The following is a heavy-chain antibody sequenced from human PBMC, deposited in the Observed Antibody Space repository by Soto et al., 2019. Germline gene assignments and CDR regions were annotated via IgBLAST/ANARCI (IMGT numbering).Heavy chain of an antibody. D-gene: IGHD4-17*01. Sequence: EVQLLESGGALVQPGGSLRVSCAASGFTFSSYAMNWVRQAPGKGLEWVSAISGSGTSTYYADSVEGRFIISRDITKNTLYLQMTSLRAEDTAVYYCAKDVSYGDPFVYWGQGTLVAVSS. J-gene: IGHJ4*02. V-gene: IGHV3-23*01. CDR2: ISGSGTST. CDR1: GFTFSSYA. CDR3: AKDVSYGDPFVY.